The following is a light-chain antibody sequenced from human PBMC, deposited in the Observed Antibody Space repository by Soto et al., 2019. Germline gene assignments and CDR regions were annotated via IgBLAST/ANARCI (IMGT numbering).Light chain of an antibody. V-gene: IGKV1-5*03. CDR3: QQYSKWPPWT. CDR1: QTISSW. CDR2: KAS. Sequence: DIQMTQSPSTLSGSVGDRFTITCRASQTISSWLAWYQQKPGKAPKLLIYKASTLKSGVPSRFSGSGSGTEFTLTISGLQSEDFAVYYCQQYSKWPPWTFGPGTKVDIK. J-gene: IGKJ1*01.